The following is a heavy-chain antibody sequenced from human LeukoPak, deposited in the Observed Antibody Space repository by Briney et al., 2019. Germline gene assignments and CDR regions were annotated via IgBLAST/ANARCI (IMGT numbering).Heavy chain of an antibody. CDR1: GFTLSSYW. V-gene: IGHV3-74*01. Sequence: PGGSLRLSCAASGFTLSSYWIHWVRQVPGKGLVWVSRINSDGSTTSYADSVKGRFTISRDNAKNTLYLQMNSLRAEDTAVYYCAKAAGGGVFDIWGQGTMVTVSS. CDR3: AKAAGGGVFDI. D-gene: IGHD3-16*01. CDR2: INSDGSTT. J-gene: IGHJ3*02.